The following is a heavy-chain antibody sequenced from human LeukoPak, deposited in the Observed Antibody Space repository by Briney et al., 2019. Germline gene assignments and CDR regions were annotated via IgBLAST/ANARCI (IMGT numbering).Heavy chain of an antibody. CDR1: GGSFSDYF. Sequence: PSETLSLTCAVYGGSFSDYFWSWIRQPPGKGQEWIGEINHSGSTNYNPSLKSRVTISVDTSKKQFSLKLNSVTAADTAVYYCAKSNGYGLVDIWGQGTMVTVSS. D-gene: IGHD3-10*01. J-gene: IGHJ3*02. CDR3: AKSNGYGLVDI. CDR2: INHSGST. V-gene: IGHV4-34*01.